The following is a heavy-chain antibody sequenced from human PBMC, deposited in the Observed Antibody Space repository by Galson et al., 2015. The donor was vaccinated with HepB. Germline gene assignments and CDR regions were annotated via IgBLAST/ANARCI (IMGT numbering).Heavy chain of an antibody. CDR2: ISSSSSTI. CDR3: ARDAVSGYDLFDY. J-gene: IGHJ4*02. D-gene: IGHD5-12*01. Sequence: SLRLSCAASGFTFSSYSMNWVRQAPGKGLEWVSYISSSSSTIYYADSVKGRFTISRDNAKNSPYLQMNSLRAEDTAVYYCARDAVSGYDLFDYWGQGTLVTVSS. V-gene: IGHV3-48*01. CDR1: GFTFSSYS.